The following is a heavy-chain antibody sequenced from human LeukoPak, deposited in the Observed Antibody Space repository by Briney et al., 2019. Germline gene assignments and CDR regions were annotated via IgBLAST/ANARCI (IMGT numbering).Heavy chain of an antibody. CDR2: IYYSGST. D-gene: IGHD5-24*01. CDR1: GGSISSYY. V-gene: IGHV4-59*12. CDR3: ARGRRDGYKVRRYFDY. Sequence: SETLSLTCTVSGGSISSYYWSWIRQPPGKGLEWIGYIYYSGSTNYNPSLKSRVTISVDTSKNQFSLKLSSVTAADTAVYYCARGRRDGYKVRRYFDYWGQGTLVTVSS. J-gene: IGHJ4*02.